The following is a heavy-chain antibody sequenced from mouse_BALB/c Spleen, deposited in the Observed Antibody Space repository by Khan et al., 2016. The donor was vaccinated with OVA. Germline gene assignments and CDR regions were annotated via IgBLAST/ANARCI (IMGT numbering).Heavy chain of an antibody. CDR1: GFTFSSYA. Sequence: EVKLVESGGGLVKPGGSLKLSCAASGFTFSSYAMSWVRQSPEKRLEWVAEISSGGSYTYYPDTVTGRFTISRDNAKNTLYLEMSSLRSEDTAMYYCASVQRSSYFDYCGQGPTLAISS. CDR2: ISSGGSYT. J-gene: IGHJ2*01. CDR3: ASVQRSSYFDY. V-gene: IGHV5-9-4*01.